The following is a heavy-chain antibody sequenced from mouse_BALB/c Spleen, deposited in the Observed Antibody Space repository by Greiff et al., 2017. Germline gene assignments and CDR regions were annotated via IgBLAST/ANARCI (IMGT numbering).Heavy chain of an antibody. J-gene: IGHJ3*01. CDR1: GYTFTSYW. D-gene: IGHD2-3*01. CDR2: INPSTGYT. V-gene: IGHV1-7*01. Sequence: VKLMESGAELAKPGASVKMSCKASGYTFTSYWMHWVKQRPGQGLEWIGYINPSTGYTEYNQKFKDKATLTADKSSSTAYMQLSSLTSEDSAVYYCARPYDGYPFAYWGQGTLVTVSA. CDR3: ARPYDGYPFAY.